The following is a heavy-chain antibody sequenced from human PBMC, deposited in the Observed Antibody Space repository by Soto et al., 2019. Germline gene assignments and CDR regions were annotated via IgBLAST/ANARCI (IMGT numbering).Heavy chain of an antibody. CDR3: ATAYVYDFENSNYYRDAFDI. J-gene: IGHJ3*02. D-gene: IGHD3-22*01. Sequence: PGESLKISCQGSGYIFTNYWIGWGRQMPGKGLEWMGVMYPDDSGTRYSPSFEAHVTISADKSTSTAFLQWSSLKASDTAMYYCATAYVYDFENSNYYRDAFDIWGQGTLVTVSS. V-gene: IGHV5-51*01. CDR1: GYIFTNYW. CDR2: MYPDDSGT.